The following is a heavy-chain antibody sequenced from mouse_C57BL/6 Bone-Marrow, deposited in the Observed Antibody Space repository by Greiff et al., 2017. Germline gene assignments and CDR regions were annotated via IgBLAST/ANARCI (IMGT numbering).Heavy chain of an antibody. CDR2: IDPENGDT. CDR3: TTEGVTTVVDY. Sequence: VQLQQSVAFLFLPFSSFPFSFPSSFFPLPASSLHCFTPRPDQGLAWIGWIDPENGDTEYASKFQGKATITADTSSNTAYLQLSSLTSEDTAVYYCTTEGVTTVVDYWGQGTTLTVSS. CDR1: FFPLPASS. J-gene: IGHJ2*01. V-gene: IGHV14-4*01. D-gene: IGHD1-1*01.